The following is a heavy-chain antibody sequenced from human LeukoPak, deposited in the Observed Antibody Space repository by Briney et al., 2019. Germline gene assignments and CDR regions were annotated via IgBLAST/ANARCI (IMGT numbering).Heavy chain of an antibody. CDR2: ISSGSSYT. CDR3: ASGSSPGGY. V-gene: IGHV3-21*01. J-gene: IGHJ4*02. CDR1: GFTFSSYS. D-gene: IGHD1-26*01. Sequence: GGCLRLSCAASGFTFSSYSMNWVRQAPGKGREWVSAISSGSSYTYYADSVKGRFTSSRDNAKNPLYLQMNSLRAEDTAVYYCASGSSPGGYWGQRTLVTAYS.